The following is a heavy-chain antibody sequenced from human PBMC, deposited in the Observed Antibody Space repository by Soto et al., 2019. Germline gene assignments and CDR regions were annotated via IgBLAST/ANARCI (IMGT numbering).Heavy chain of an antibody. CDR2: ISSSSSTI. J-gene: IGHJ4*02. V-gene: IGHV3-48*01. CDR1: GFTFNTYI. CDR3: TKDSRVTMVRGVIIPPGY. Sequence: GGSLRLSCAASGFTFNTYIMNWVRQAPGKGLEWVSYISSSSSTINYADSVKGRFTISRDNSKNTLYLQMNSLRAEDTAVYYCTKDSRVTMVRGVIIPPGYWGQGTLVTVSS. D-gene: IGHD3-10*01.